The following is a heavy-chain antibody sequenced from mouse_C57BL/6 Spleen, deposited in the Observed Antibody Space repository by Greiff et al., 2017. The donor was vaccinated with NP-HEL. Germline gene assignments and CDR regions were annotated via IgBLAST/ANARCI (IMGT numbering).Heavy chain of an antibody. CDR3: ARGNYDYDPWFAY. Sequence: VKLVESGAELVKPGASVKLSCKASGYTFTSYWMHWVKQRPGQGLEWIGMIHPNSGSTNYNEKFKSKATLTVDKSSSTAYMQLSSLTSEDSAVYYCARGNYDYDPWFAYWGQGTLVTVSA. CDR2: IHPNSGST. J-gene: IGHJ3*01. D-gene: IGHD2-4*01. CDR1: GYTFTSYW. V-gene: IGHV1-64*01.